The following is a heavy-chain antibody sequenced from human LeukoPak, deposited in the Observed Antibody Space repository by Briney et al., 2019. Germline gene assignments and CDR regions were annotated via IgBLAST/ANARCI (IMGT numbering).Heavy chain of an antibody. J-gene: IGHJ6*02. CDR2: IYYSGST. CDR3: AGAGGNRLPYGMDV. D-gene: IGHD4-23*01. V-gene: IGHV4-39*07. Sequence: PSETLSLTCTVSGGSISSSSYYWGWIRQPPGKGLEWIGSIYYSGSTYYNPSLKSRVTISVDTSKNQFSLKLSSVTAADTAVYYCAGAGGNRLPYGMDVWGQGTTVTVSS. CDR1: GGSISSSSYY.